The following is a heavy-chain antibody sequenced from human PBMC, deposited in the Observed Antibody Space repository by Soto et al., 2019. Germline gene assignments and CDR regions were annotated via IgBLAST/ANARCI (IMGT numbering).Heavy chain of an antibody. CDR2: IIPIFGTA. J-gene: IGHJ5*02. CDR1: GGTFSSYA. V-gene: IGHV1-69*12. Sequence: QVQLVQSGAEVKKPGSSVKVSCKASGGTFSSYAITWVRQAPGQGLEWMGGIIPIFGTANYAQKFQARVTITAGEATSTAYMELSILRSEDTAVYYCARDRGPSSGYYPNWFDPWGQGTLVTVSS. CDR3: ARDRGPSSGYYPNWFDP. D-gene: IGHD3-22*01.